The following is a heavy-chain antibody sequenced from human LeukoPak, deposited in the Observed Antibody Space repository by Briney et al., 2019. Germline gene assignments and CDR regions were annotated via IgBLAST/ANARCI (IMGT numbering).Heavy chain of an antibody. CDR1: GFTFTSSA. CDR3: AVVRGWGGLKQ. CDR2: IVVASGNT. Sequence: SVKVSCKAYGFTFTSSAMQWVRQARGQHLEWIGWIVVASGNTNYAQKFEERVTITRDMSTSTAYMELSSLRSEDTAVYYCAVVRGWGGLKQWAQGTLVTVSS. J-gene: IGHJ4*02. D-gene: IGHD3-16*01. V-gene: IGHV1-58*02.